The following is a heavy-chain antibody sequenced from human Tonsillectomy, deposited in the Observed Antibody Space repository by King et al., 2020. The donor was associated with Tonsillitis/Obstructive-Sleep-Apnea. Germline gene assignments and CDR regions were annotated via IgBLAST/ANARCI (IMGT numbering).Heavy chain of an antibody. V-gene: IGHV2-5*02. D-gene: IGHD3-3*01. CDR3: AHHHYNFWSEW. CDR1: GFSLTTRRVG. J-gene: IGHJ4*02. Sequence: TLKESGPTLVKRTQTLTLTCTFSGFSLTTRRVGVGWIRQPPGKALEWLALIFGDDNKLYSPALKSRLTITKDTSKNQVVLRMTNMDPVDTATYYCAHHHYNFWSEWWGQGTLVTVSS. CDR2: IFGDDNK.